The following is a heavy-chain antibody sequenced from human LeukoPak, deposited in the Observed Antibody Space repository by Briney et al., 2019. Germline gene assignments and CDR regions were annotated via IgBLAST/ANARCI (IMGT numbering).Heavy chain of an antibody. CDR3: ARAHCSGGSCDYFDY. V-gene: IGHV4-31*11. J-gene: IGHJ4*02. D-gene: IGHD2-15*01. CDR1: GTSISSGIYH. Sequence: KPSQTLSLTCAVSGTSISSGIYHWSWIRQHPGKGLEWIGYIFYSGVTYYNPSLKSRFTIPVDTSKNQFSLKLNSVTAADTAVYYCARAHCSGGSCDYFDYWGQGTLVTVSS. CDR2: IFYSGVT.